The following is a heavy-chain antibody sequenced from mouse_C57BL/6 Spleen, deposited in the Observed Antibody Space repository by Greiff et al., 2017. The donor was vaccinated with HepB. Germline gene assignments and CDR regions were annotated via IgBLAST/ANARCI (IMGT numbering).Heavy chain of an antibody. CDR3: ARDAYGRFDY. CDR1: GFTFSDYY. V-gene: IGHV5-16*01. J-gene: IGHJ2*01. CDR2: INYDGSST. D-gene: IGHD1-1*02. Sequence: EVMLVESEGGLVQPGSSMKLSCTASGFTFSDYYMAWVRQVPEKGLEWVANINYDGSSTYYLDSLKSRFIISRDKAKNILYLQMSSLKSEDTATYYCARDAYGRFDYWGQGTTLTVSS.